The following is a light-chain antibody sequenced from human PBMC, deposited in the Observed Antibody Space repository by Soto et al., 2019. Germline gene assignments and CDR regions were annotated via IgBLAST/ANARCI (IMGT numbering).Light chain of an antibody. V-gene: IGKV3-15*01. J-gene: IGKJ1*01. Sequence: EIVMAQAPATLSASPGERATLSCRASQIVTSKLAWYQQKPGPAPRLLIHGAYTRATGIPARFSGSGSETEFTLTISSLQSDDFAVYYCQEYQYSQEFGRGTNVEI. CDR1: QIVTSK. CDR2: GAY. CDR3: QEYQYSQE.